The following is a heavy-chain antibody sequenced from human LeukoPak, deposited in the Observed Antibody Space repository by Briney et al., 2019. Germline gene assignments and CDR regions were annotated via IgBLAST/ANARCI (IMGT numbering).Heavy chain of an antibody. CDR2: IYYSGST. D-gene: IGHD3-22*01. CDR3: ASGDYYDSSGYSTGGFDY. Sequence: SETLSLTCTVSGGSISSYYWSWIRQPPGKGLEWIGYIYYSGSTNYNPSLKSRVTISVDTSKNQFSLKLSSVTAADTAVYYCASGDYYDSSGYSTGGFDYWGQGTLVTVSS. J-gene: IGHJ4*02. CDR1: GGSISSYY. V-gene: IGHV4-59*08.